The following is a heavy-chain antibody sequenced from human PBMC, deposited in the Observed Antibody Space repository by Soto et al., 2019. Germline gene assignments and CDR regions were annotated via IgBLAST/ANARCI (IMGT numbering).Heavy chain of an antibody. D-gene: IGHD2-15*01. CDR1: GFTFVDYA. CDR3: TRRVVVVAATRQVDP. CDR2: IRSKAYGGTT. J-gene: IGHJ5*02. V-gene: IGHV3-49*03. Sequence: GGSLRLSCTASGFTFVDYAMSWFLQAPGKGLEWVGFIRSKAYGGTTEYAASVKGRFTISRDDSKSIAYLQMNSLKTEDTAVYYCTRRVVVVAATRQVDPWGQGTLVTVSS.